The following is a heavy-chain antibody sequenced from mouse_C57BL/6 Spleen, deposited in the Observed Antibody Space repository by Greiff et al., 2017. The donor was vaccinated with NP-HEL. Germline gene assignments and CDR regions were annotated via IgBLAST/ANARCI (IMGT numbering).Heavy chain of an antibody. CDR3: AREGEDYYSNYAWFAY. CDR1: GFTFSSYA. D-gene: IGHD2-5*01. V-gene: IGHV5-4*01. J-gene: IGHJ3*01. Sequence: EVQRVESGGGLVKPGGSLKLSCAASGFTFSSYAMSWVRQTPEKRLEWVATISDGGSYTYYPDNVKGRFTISRDNAKNNLYLQMSHLKSEDTAMYYCAREGEDYYSNYAWFAYWGQGTLVTVSA. CDR2: ISDGGSYT.